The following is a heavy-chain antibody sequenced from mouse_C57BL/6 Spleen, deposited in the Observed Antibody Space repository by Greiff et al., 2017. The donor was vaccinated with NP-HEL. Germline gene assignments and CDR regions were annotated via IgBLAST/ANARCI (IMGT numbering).Heavy chain of an antibody. D-gene: IGHD2-3*01. CDR2: ISYDGSN. V-gene: IGHV3-6*01. Sequence: DVQLQESGPGLVKPSQSLSLTCSVTGYSITSGYYWNWIRQFPGNKLEWMGYISYDGSNNYNPSLKNRISITRDTSKNQFFLKLNSVTTEDTATYYCARAGGYDGYLLAMDYWGQGTSVTVSS. CDR3: ARAGGYDGYLLAMDY. CDR1: GYSITSGYY. J-gene: IGHJ4*01.